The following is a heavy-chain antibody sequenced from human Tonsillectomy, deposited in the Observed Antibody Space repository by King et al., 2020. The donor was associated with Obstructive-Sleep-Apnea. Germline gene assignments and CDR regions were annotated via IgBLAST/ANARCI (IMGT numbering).Heavy chain of an antibody. V-gene: IGHV1-18*01. J-gene: IGHJ4*02. CDR1: GYTFGTYG. CDR3: ATFSSAWYFDY. Sequence: QLVQSGAEVKKPGASVKVSCKTSGYTFGTYGITWVRQAPGQGLEWMGWINPNNGNTDYAQKLQGRVTMTTDASTTTAYMELRSLRSDDTAVYYWATFSSAWYFDYWGQATLVTVSS. D-gene: IGHD6-19*01. CDR2: INPNNGNT.